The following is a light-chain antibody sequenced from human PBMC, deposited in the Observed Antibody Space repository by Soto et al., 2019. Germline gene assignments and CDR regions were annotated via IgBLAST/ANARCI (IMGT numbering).Light chain of an antibody. J-gene: IGKJ4*01. CDR2: AAS. Sequence: DIQMTQSPSSLSASLGDRVTITCRASQGIGVYLACFQQKPGKVPKLLIYAASTLQSGVPSRFSGSGSGTDFTLTITSLQPEDVATYYCQKYNSAPLTFGGGTKVEIK. CDR1: QGIGVY. CDR3: QKYNSAPLT. V-gene: IGKV1-27*01.